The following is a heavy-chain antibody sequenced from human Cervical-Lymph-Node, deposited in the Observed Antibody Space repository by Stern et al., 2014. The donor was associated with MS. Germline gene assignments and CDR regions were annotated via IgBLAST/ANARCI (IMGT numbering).Heavy chain of an antibody. CDR3: ARGGGSFSF. D-gene: IGHD1-26*01. Sequence: EVQLVESGGGLVTPGRSLRLSCAASGFTFSSSAMNCVRQAPGKGLEVFSFINSRCTSMQFADSVKGRFTISRDNADNSLYLQMNSVRAEDTAVYYCARGGGSFSFWGRGTLVTVSS. CDR2: INSRCTSM. V-gene: IGHV3-21*01. J-gene: IGHJ4*02. CDR1: GFTFSSSA.